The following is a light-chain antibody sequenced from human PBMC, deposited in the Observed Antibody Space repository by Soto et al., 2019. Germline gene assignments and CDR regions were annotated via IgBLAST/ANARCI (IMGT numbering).Light chain of an antibody. CDR2: GAS. Sequence: EIVLTQSPGILSLSPGERATLSCRASQRVSRYLIWFQQKPGQAPRLLIYGASSRATGIPDRFSGSGSGTDFTLTITRLEPEDFPVFYCLQYGSSPYTFGQGTKLEIK. V-gene: IGKV3-20*01. CDR1: QRVSRY. CDR3: LQYGSSPYT. J-gene: IGKJ2*01.